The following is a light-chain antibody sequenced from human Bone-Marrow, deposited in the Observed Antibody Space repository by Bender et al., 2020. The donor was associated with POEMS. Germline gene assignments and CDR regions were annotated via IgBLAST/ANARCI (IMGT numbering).Light chain of an antibody. CDR1: DLGEKY. V-gene: IGLV3-1*01. Sequence: YELTQPPSVSVSPGQTVTISCSGNDLGEKYASWYQQRPGQSPVLVIYEDTKRPSGIPERFSGSNSGNTATLTISGTQAMDEADYYCQTWASSLAVFGGGTQLTVL. CDR3: QTWASSLAV. J-gene: IGLJ7*01. CDR2: EDT.